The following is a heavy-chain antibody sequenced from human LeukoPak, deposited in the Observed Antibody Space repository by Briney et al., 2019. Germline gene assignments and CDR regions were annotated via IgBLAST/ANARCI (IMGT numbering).Heavy chain of an antibody. J-gene: IGHJ4*02. V-gene: IGHV3-23*01. Sequence: GGSLRLSCAASGITFSSYGMSWVRQAPGKGLEWVSSISSTGGTTYYADSVKGRFTISRDNAKNSLYLQMNSLRAEDTAVYYCARDLSYGWIRYFDWLSSGGYYFDYWGQGTLVTVSS. CDR2: ISSTGGTT. D-gene: IGHD3-9*01. CDR3: ARDLSYGWIRYFDWLSSGGYYFDY. CDR1: GITFSSYG.